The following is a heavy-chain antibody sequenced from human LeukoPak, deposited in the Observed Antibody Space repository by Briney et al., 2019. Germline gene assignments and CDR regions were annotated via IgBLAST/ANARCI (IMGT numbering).Heavy chain of an antibody. D-gene: IGHD2-2*01. CDR2: INHSGST. V-gene: IGHV4-34*01. J-gene: IGHJ5*02. Sequence: SETLSLTCAVYGGSFSGYYWSWIRQPPGKGLEWIGEINHSGSTNYNPSLKGRVTISVDTSKNQFSLKLSSVTAADTAVYYCARMYCSSTSCRGYNWFDPWGQGTLVTVSS. CDR1: GGSFSGYY. CDR3: ARMYCSSTSCRGYNWFDP.